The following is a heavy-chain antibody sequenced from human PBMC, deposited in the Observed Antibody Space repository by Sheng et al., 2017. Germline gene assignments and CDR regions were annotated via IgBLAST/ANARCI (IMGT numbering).Heavy chain of an antibody. CDR2: ISWNSGSI. Sequence: EVQLVESGGGLVQPGRSLRLSCAASGFTFDDYAMHWVRQAPGKGLEWVSGISWNSGSIGYADSVKGRFTISRDNAKNSLYLQMNSLRAEDTAVYYCARADIVVVPAAIEVSVRYYGMDVWGQGP. J-gene: IGHJ6*02. CDR3: ARADIVVVPAAIEVSVRYYGMDV. CDR1: GFTFDDYA. D-gene: IGHD2-2*02. V-gene: IGHV3-9*01.